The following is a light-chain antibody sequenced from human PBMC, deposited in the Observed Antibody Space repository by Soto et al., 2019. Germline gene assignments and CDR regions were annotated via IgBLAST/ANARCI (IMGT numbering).Light chain of an antibody. V-gene: IGLV3-21*04. CDR3: QVWDSSSDHSVV. CDR2: YDS. CDR1: NIGSKS. J-gene: IGLJ2*01. Sequence: SYELTQPPSVSVAPGKTARITCGGNNIGSKSVHWYQQKPGQAPVLVIYYDSDRPSGIPERFSGSNSGNTATLTISRVEAGDEAYYYCQVWDSSSDHSVVFGGGTKLTVL.